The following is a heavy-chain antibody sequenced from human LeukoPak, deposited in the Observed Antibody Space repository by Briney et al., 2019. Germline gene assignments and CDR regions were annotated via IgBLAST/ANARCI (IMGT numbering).Heavy chain of an antibody. CDR1: GGSISSYY. Sequence: SETLSLTCTVSGGSISSYYWSWIRQPPGKGLEWIGYIYYSGSTNYNPSLKSRVTISVDTSKNQFSLKLSSVTAADTAVYYCARGLRSGWFHFDDWGQGTLVTVSS. CDR3: ARGLRSGWFHFDD. J-gene: IGHJ4*02. CDR2: IYYSGST. D-gene: IGHD6-19*01. V-gene: IGHV4-59*01.